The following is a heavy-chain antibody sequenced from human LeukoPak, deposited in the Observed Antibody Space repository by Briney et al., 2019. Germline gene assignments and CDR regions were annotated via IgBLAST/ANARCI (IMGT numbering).Heavy chain of an antibody. V-gene: IGHV3-9*01. CDR3: VKGNFYDSSGLPFDY. D-gene: IGHD3-22*01. CDR1: GFTFDDYA. CDR2: ISWDSTTI. J-gene: IGHJ4*02. Sequence: PGRSLRLSCTASGFTFDDYAMHWVRQVPGKGLEWVSGISWDSTTIGYADSVKGRFTISRDNAKNSLYLQMNSLRAEDTAFYYCVKGNFYDSSGLPFDYWGQGTLVTVSS.